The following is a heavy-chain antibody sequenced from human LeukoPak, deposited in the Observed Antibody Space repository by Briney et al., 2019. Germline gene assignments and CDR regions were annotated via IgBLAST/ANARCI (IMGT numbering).Heavy chain of an antibody. J-gene: IGHJ4*02. Sequence: PGGSLRLSCEASGFTFSSYAMSWVRQAPGKGLEWVSVIYSGGSTYYADSVKGRFTISRDNSKNTLYLQMNSLRAEDTAVYYCARDPTLTTPIDYWGQGTLVTVSS. D-gene: IGHD4/OR15-4a*01. V-gene: IGHV3-66*01. CDR2: IYSGGST. CDR1: GFTFSSYA. CDR3: ARDPTLTTPIDY.